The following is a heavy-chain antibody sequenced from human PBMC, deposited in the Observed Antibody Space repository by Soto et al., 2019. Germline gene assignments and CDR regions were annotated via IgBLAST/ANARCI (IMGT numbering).Heavy chain of an antibody. Sequence: QVQLVESGGGLVKPGGSLRLSCAASGFTFSDYYMSWIRQAPGKGLEWVSYISSSGSTIYYADSVKGRFTISRDNAKNSLYLQMNSLRAEDTAVYYCARSVDNPWGCSGGSCYSYYFDYWGQGTLVTVSS. CDR3: ARSVDNPWGCSGGSCYSYYFDY. J-gene: IGHJ4*02. CDR1: GFTFSDYY. V-gene: IGHV3-11*01. D-gene: IGHD2-15*01. CDR2: ISSSGSTI.